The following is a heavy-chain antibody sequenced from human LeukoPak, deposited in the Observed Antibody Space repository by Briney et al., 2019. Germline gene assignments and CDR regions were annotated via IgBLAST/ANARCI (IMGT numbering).Heavy chain of an antibody. V-gene: IGHV3-48*03. CDR2: ISSSGSTI. CDR1: GFTFSSYE. CDR3: ARVSSSWYVNYYYYMDV. Sequence: GGSPRLSCAASGFTFSSYEMNWVRQAPGKGLEWVSYISSSGSTIYYADSVKGRFTISRDNAKDSLYLQMNSLRAEDTAVYYCARVSSSWYVNYYYYMDVWGKGTTVTVSS. D-gene: IGHD6-13*01. J-gene: IGHJ6*03.